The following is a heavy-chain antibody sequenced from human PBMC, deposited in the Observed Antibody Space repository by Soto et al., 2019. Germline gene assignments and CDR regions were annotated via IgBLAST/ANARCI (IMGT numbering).Heavy chain of an antibody. CDR2: IYYSGTT. V-gene: IGHV4-28*01. CDR3: ARREIQGPIDY. D-gene: IGHD1-26*01. CDR1: GYSISSSNW. Sequence: QVQLQESGPGLVKPSDTLSLTCAVSGYSISSSNWWGWIRQPPGKGLEWIGYIYYSGTTYYNPSLKSRVTLSVDTPKHQFSLTLTSVTAVDTAVYYCARREIQGPIDYWGQGTLGTVSS. J-gene: IGHJ4*02.